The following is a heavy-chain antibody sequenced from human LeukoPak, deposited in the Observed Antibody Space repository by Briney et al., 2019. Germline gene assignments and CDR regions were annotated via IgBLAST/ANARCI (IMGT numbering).Heavy chain of an antibody. D-gene: IGHD1-26*01. CDR3: ARRVGTTRTAFDN. Sequence: ASVKVSCKASGYTFTSYSVHWVRQAPGQGLEWMATINPSVGSAIYAQKFQGRVTVTSDTSTSAVFMELTSLTSDDTAVYYCARRVGTTRTAFDNWGQGTLVTASS. CDR1: GYTFTSYS. V-gene: IGHV1-46*01. CDR2: INPSVGSA. J-gene: IGHJ4*02.